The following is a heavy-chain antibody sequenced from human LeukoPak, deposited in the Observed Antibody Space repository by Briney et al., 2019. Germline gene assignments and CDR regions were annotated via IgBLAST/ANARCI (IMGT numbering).Heavy chain of an antibody. CDR3: ARGTPEKGLYYYVSSGYYPFDY. CDR1: GGSISSYY. D-gene: IGHD3-22*01. J-gene: IGHJ4*02. Sequence: PSETLSLTCTVSGGSISSYYWSWIRQPPGKGLEWIGYIYYSGSTNYNPSLKSRVTISVDTSKNQFSLKLSSVTAADTAVYYCARGTPEKGLYYYVSSGYYPFDYWGQGTLVTVSS. CDR2: IYYSGST. V-gene: IGHV4-59*01.